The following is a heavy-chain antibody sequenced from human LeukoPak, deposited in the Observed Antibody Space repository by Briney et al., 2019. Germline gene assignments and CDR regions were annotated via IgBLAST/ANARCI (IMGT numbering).Heavy chain of an antibody. V-gene: IGHV3-9*01. Sequence: GGSLRLSCAASGFTFYDYAMHWVRQAPGKGLEWVSGISWNSGSIGYADSVKGRFTISRDNAKNSLYLQMNSLRAEDTALYYCAKHNGYFDYWGQGTLVTVSS. CDR1: GFTFYDYA. CDR3: AKHNGYFDY. J-gene: IGHJ4*02. D-gene: IGHD1-1*01. CDR2: ISWNSGSI.